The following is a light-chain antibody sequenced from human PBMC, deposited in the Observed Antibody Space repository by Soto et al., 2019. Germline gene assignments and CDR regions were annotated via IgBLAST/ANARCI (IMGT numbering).Light chain of an antibody. CDR2: EVT. J-gene: IGLJ1*01. CDR3: SSSAGTNRV. V-gene: IGLV2-8*01. Sequence: QSALTQPPSASGSPGQSVTISCTGTSSDVGANNYVSWYQQHPGKAPKLMIYEVTKRPSGVPDRYSGSKSGNTASLTVSGLKAEDEADYYCSSSAGTNRVFGTGTKLTVL. CDR1: SSDVGANNY.